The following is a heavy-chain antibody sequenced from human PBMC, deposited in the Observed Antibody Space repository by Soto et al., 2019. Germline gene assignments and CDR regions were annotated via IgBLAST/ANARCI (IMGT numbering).Heavy chain of an antibody. J-gene: IGHJ4*02. Sequence: EVXXXXSXXGXXXPGXXLXXXXXATGFTFSDFAMSWVRQAPGKGLEWVSRIYGGGNGPHYADSVKGRVXXXXXXXXXXXXXXMNSLRAEDTAVYYCAKMEGMDPWAYSFDYWGQXTLVTVSS. CDR2: IYGGGNGP. CDR3: AKMEGMDPWAYSFDY. V-gene: IGHV3-23*03. CDR1: GFTFSDFA. D-gene: IGHD2-2*03.